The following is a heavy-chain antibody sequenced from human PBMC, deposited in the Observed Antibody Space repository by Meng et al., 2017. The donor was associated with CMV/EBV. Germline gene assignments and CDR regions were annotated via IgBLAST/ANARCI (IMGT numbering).Heavy chain of an antibody. D-gene: IGHD2-15*01. CDR3: ARVSVVVAHDAFDI. CDR1: GFTFSSYS. CDR2: ISSSSSYI. J-gene: IGHJ3*02. Sequence: GESPKISCAASGFTFSSYSMNWVRQAPGKGLEWVSSISSSSSYIYYADSVKGRFTISRDNAKNSLYLQMNSLRAEDTAVYYCARVSVVVAHDAFDIWGQGTMVTVSS. V-gene: IGHV3-21*01.